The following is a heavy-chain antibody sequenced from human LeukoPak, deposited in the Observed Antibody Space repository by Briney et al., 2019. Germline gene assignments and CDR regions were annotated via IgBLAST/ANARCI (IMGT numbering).Heavy chain of an antibody. CDR3: AELGITMIGGV. CDR2: ISYDGSNK. J-gene: IGHJ6*04. V-gene: IGHV3-30*04. D-gene: IGHD3-10*02. CDR1: GFTFSSYA. Sequence: SGGSLRLSCAAPGFTFSSYAMHWVRQAPGKGLEWVAVISYDGSNKYYADSVKGRFTISRDNAKNSLYLQMNSLRAEDTAVYYCAELGITMIGGVWGKGTTVTISS.